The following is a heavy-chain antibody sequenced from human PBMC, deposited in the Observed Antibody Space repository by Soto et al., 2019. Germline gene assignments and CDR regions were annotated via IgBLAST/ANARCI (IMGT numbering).Heavy chain of an antibody. Sequence: QITLRESGPTLVKPTQTLTLTCTFSGFSLSTSGVGVGWIRQPPGKALEWLAVVYWDDTKHYSPSLKSRLTXXTXXSQNQVVLTMTTMAPVDTATYFCARKGYGDYPLDYWGQGTLVTVSS. CDR2: VYWDDTK. D-gene: IGHD4-17*01. CDR3: ARKGYGDYPLDY. J-gene: IGHJ4*02. CDR1: GFSLSTSGVG. V-gene: IGHV2-5*02.